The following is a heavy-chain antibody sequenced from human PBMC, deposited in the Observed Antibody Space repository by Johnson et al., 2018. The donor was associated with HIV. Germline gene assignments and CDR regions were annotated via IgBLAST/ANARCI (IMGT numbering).Heavy chain of an antibody. CDR2: IKSRSDRGTT. CDR1: GFTFSNAW. D-gene: IGHD5-18*01. Sequence: VQLVESGGGLVKPGGSLRLSCAASGFTFSNAWMSWVRQAPGKGLEWVARIKSRSDRGTTDHAAPVKGRFSISRDDSKNTLYLQMNSLRAEDTAVYYCAKDFQLWAPSSAFDIWGQGTMVTVSS. CDR3: AKDFQLWAPSSAFDI. J-gene: IGHJ3*02. V-gene: IGHV3-15*01.